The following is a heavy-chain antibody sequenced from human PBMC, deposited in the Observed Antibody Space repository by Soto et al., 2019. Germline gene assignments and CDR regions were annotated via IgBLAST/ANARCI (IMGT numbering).Heavy chain of an antibody. CDR2: IYYNGST. CDR1: GGSISSYY. D-gene: IGHD3-9*01. V-gene: IGHV4-59*08. Sequence: SETLSLTCTVSGGSISSYYWSWIRQPPGKGPEWIGYIYYNGSTNYSPSLKSRVTISLDTSKNQFSLKMTSVTAADTAVYYCANGLGPTTGIDYWGQGTLVTVSS. CDR3: ANGLGPTTGIDY. J-gene: IGHJ4*02.